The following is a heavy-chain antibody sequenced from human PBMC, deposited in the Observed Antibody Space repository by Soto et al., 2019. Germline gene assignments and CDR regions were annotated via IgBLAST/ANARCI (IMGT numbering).Heavy chain of an antibody. J-gene: IGHJ4*02. CDR3: AKKLIAVAGPGY. CDR2: ISYDGSNK. Sequence: VGSLRLSCAASGFTFSSYGMHWVRQAPGKGLEWVAVISYDGSNKYYADSVKGRFTISRDNSKNTLYLQMNSLRAEDTAVYYCAKKLIAVAGPGYWGQGTLVTVSS. CDR1: GFTFSSYG. D-gene: IGHD6-19*01. V-gene: IGHV3-30*18.